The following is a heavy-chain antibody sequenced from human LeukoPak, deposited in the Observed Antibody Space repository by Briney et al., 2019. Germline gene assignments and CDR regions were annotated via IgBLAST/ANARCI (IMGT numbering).Heavy chain of an antibody. V-gene: IGHV3-74*01. Sequence: GGSLRLSCAASGFTFSSYWMHWVRQTPEKGLVWVSRIDTDGSSTIYADSVKGRFTISRDNAKNTLFLQMNSLRAEDTAVYYCTRAADGTGGEYYYGMDVWGQGTTVTVSS. J-gene: IGHJ6*02. CDR2: IDTDGSST. CDR1: GFTFSSYW. CDR3: TRAADGTGGEYYYGMDV. D-gene: IGHD1-1*01.